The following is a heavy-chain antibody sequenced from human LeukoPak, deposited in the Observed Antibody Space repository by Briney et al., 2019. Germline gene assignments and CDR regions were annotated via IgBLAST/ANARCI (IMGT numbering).Heavy chain of an antibody. J-gene: IGHJ4*02. CDR2: IYSGGST. V-gene: IGHV3-53*01. CDR3: AATYPMGTGDY. Sequence: GGSLRLSCAASGFTVSSNYMSWVRQAPGKGLEWVSVIYSGGSTYYADSVKGRFTISRDNSKNTLYLQMNGLRAEDTAVYYCAATYPMGTGDYWGQGTLVTVSS. D-gene: IGHD1-14*01. CDR1: GFTVSSNY.